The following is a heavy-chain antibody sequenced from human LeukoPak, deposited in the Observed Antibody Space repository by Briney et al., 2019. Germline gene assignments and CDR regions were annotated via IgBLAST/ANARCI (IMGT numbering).Heavy chain of an antibody. CDR1: GGSFSGYY. J-gene: IGHJ4*02. D-gene: IGHD6-6*01. Sequence: PSETLSLTCAVYGGSFSGYYWSWIRQPPGKGLEWIGEINHSGSTNYNPSLKSRVTISVDTSKNQFSLMLNSVTAADTAVYYCARGRGITARNGLDYWGQGTLVTVSS. CDR3: ARGRGITARNGLDY. CDR2: INHSGST. V-gene: IGHV4-34*01.